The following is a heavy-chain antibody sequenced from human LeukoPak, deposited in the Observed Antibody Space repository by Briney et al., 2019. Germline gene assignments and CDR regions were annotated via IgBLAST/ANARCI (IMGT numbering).Heavy chain of an antibody. CDR2: IYHSGST. CDR1: GGSISSSNW. D-gene: IGHD5-12*01. J-gene: IGHJ4*02. V-gene: IGHV4-4*02. Sequence: SETLSLTCAVSGGSISSSNWWSWVRQPPGKGLEWIGEIYHSGSTNYNPSLKSRVTISVDTSKNQFSLKLSSVTAADTAVYYCARGQRGYSGYDGEFDYWGQGTLVTVSS. CDR3: ARGQRGYSGYDGEFDY.